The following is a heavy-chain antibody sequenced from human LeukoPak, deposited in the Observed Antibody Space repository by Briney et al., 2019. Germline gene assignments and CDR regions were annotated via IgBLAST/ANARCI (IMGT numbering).Heavy chain of an antibody. J-gene: IGHJ3*02. CDR2: IYYNGST. CDR1: GGSISSYY. D-gene: IGHD3-10*01. V-gene: IGHV4-59*01. Sequence: SETLSLTCTVSGGSISSYYWSWIRQPPGKGLEWIGYIYYNGSTNYNPSLKSRVTISVDTSKNQFSLKLSSVTAADTAVYYCAGHYGSGDAFDIWGQGTMVTVSS. CDR3: AGHYGSGDAFDI.